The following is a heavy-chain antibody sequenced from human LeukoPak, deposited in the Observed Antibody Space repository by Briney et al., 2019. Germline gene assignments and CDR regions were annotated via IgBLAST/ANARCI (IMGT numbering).Heavy chain of an antibody. J-gene: IGHJ6*02. Sequence: PGGSLGLSCAASGFALSSHWMTWVRQVPGRGPEWVANVNRDGSETYYLDSVKGRFTISKDNAKNSLYLQMNSLRAEDTALCRCARNNGMDVWGQGTTVIVSS. CDR3: ARNNGMDV. CDR2: VNRDGSET. CDR1: GFALSSHW. V-gene: IGHV3-7*03.